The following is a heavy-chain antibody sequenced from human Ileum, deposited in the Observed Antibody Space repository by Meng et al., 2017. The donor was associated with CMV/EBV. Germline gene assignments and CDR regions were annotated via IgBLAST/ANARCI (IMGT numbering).Heavy chain of an antibody. CDR2: VHSSGSME. V-gene: IGHV3-74*03. CDR3: VMLPPGF. J-gene: IGHJ4*02. CDR1: GSIPSTFW. D-gene: IGHD3-10*01. Sequence: EVQMVDSGGDLVQPGGSLKLYCAVSGSIPSTFWLDWVRQVPGKGPVWVSRVHSSGSMETYEDSVKGRFTASRDNTKNTFYLQMNSLRDEDTAVYYCVMLPPGFWGQGTLVTVSS.